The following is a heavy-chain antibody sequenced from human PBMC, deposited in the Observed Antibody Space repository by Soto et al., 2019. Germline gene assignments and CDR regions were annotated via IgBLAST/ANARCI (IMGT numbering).Heavy chain of an antibody. J-gene: IGHJ4*02. CDR2: IYYSGST. D-gene: IGHD5-12*01. CDR1: GGSISSGGYY. V-gene: IGHV4-31*03. CDR3: ARGHDLVATIHHV. Sequence: QMQLQESGPGLVKPSQTLSLTCTVSGGSISSGGYYWSWIRQYPGKGLEWIGYIYYSGSTSYNPSLKSRLTMSVDMSKNILSLNLKSLTAADTAVYYCARGHDLVATIHHVWGPGTPVTVSS.